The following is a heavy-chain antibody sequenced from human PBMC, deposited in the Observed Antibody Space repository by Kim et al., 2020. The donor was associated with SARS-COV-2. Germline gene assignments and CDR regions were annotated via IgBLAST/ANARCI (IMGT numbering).Heavy chain of an antibody. D-gene: IGHD3-10*01. CDR1: GGSISSYY. CDR2: IYYSGST. V-gene: IGHV4-59*01. J-gene: IGHJ4*02. CDR3: ARGFLWTPFDY. Sequence: SETLSLTCTVSGGSISSYYWSWIRQPPGKGLEWIGYIYYSGSTNYNPSLKSRVTISVDTSKNQFSLKLSSVTAADTAVYYCARGFLWTPFDYWGQGTLVTVSS.